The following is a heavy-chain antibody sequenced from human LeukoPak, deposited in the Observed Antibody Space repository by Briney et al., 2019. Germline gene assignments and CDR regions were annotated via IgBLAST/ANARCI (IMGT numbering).Heavy chain of an antibody. CDR3: AREGRILTGYYYYYYYGMDV. CDR1: GFTFSTYW. Sequence: GGSLRLSCAASGFTFSTYWMNWVRQAPGKGLEWVANLNQDGNEKYYVDSVKGRFTISRDNAKNSLYLQMNSLRAEDTAVYYCAREGRILTGYYYYYYYGMDVWGQGTTVTVSS. J-gene: IGHJ6*02. CDR2: LNQDGNEK. V-gene: IGHV3-7*01. D-gene: IGHD3-9*01.